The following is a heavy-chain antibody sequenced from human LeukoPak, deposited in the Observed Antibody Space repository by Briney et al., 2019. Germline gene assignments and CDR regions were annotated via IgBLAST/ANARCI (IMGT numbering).Heavy chain of an antibody. CDR1: GGTFSSYA. J-gene: IGHJ4*02. V-gene: IGHV1-69*05. CDR2: IIPIFGTA. D-gene: IGHD3-10*01. CDR3: ARDFGYYGSGSYIH. Sequence: GSSVKVSCKASGGTFSSYAISWVRQAPGQGLEWMGGIIPIFGTANYAQKFQGRVTITTDESTSTAYMELSRLRSDDTAVYYCARDFGYYGSGSYIHWGQGTLVTVSS.